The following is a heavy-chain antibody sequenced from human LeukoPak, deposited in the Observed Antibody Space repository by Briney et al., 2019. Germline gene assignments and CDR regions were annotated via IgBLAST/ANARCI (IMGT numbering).Heavy chain of an antibody. Sequence: SETLSLTCAVYGGSFSGYYWSWIRQPPGKGLEWIGEINHSGSTNYNPSLKSRVTISVDTSKNQFSLKLSSVTAADTAVYYCAREAYDSSGSRAFDIWAKGQWSPSLQ. V-gene: IGHV4-34*01. CDR1: GGSFSGYY. CDR3: AREAYDSSGSRAFDI. J-gene: IGHJ3*02. D-gene: IGHD3-22*01. CDR2: INHSGST.